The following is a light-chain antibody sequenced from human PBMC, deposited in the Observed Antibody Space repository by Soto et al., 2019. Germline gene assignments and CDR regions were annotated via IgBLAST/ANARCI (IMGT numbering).Light chain of an antibody. V-gene: IGLV2-23*02. CDR2: EVS. Sequence: QSVLTQPASVSGSPGQSITISCPGTSSDFGSFDLVSWYQQHPGKAPKLMIFEVSNRPSGVSNRFSGSKSGNTASLSISGLQAEDEADYYCSSYSVSSTSYVFATGTKVTVL. CDR1: SSDFGSFDL. J-gene: IGLJ1*01. CDR3: SSYSVSSTSYV.